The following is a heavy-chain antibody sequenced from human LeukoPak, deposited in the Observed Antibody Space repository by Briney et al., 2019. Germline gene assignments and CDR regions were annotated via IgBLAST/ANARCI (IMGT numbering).Heavy chain of an antibody. CDR2: IIPIFGTA. V-gene: IGHV1-69*05. J-gene: IGHJ6*03. CDR3: ARVSYDFRSGYYRRYYYYYIDV. D-gene: IGHD3-3*01. CDR1: GGTFSSYA. Sequence: SVKVSCKASGGTFSSYAISWVRQAPGQGLEWMGGIIPIFGTANYAQKFQGRVTITTDESTSTAYMELSSLRSEDTAVYYCARVSYDFRSGYYRRYYYYYIDVWGKGTTVTVSS.